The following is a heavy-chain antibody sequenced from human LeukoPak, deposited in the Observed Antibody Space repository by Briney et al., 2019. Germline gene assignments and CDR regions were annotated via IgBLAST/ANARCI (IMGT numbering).Heavy chain of an antibody. V-gene: IGHV1-69*13. D-gene: IGHD4-11*01. J-gene: IGHJ4*02. CDR1: GGTFSSYA. CDR2: IIPIFGTA. CDR3: ATRPLYRGYVQLNYSDFGLYFDY. Sequence: ASVKVSCKASGGTFSSYAISWVRQAPGQGLEWMGGIIPIFGTANYAQKFQGRVTIIADDSTSTAYMKLHSLRSEDTAVYYCATRPLYRGYVQLNYSDFGLYFDYWGQGTLVTVSS.